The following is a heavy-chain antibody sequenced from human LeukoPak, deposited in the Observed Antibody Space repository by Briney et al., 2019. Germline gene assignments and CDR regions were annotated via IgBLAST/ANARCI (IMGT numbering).Heavy chain of an antibody. CDR1: GFTFISHE. D-gene: IGHD4-17*01. J-gene: IGHJ4*02. Sequence: GGSLRLSCATSGFTFISHEMSWLCQAPGKGLQWIAYISSRADTIYYAESVKGRFTVSRDYSKDSLHLQMTSLRAEDKAVYYRVSAFDYGPLNPFHFWAQGTRVAVSS. CDR2: ISSRADTI. V-gene: IGHV3-48*03. CDR3: VSAFDYGPLNPFHF.